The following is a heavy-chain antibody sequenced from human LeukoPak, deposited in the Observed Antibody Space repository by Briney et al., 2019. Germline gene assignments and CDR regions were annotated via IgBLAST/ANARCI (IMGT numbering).Heavy chain of an antibody. V-gene: IGHV4-4*07. Sequence: PSEALSLTCTVSNGSISIYYWSWVRQPAGKGLEWIGRISASGSTNYNPSLKSRVTMPLDTSKNQFSLKLSSVTAADTAVYYCAREITVTRPFDYWGPGTLVTVSS. J-gene: IGHJ4*02. CDR2: ISASGST. CDR1: NGSISIYY. CDR3: AREITVTRPFDY. D-gene: IGHD4-17*01.